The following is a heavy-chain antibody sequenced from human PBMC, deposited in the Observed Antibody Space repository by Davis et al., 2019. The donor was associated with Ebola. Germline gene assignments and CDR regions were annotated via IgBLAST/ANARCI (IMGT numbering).Heavy chain of an antibody. D-gene: IGHD3-3*01. V-gene: IGHV3-7*01. CDR2: IKQDGSEK. CDR1: GFTFSSYW. CDR3: TTTIFGVVDY. J-gene: IGHJ4*02. Sequence: GESLKISCAASGFTFSSYWMSWVRQAPGKGLEWVANIKQDGSEKYYVDSVKGRFTISRDNAKNSLYLQMNSLRAEDTAVYYCTTTIFGVVDYWGQGTLVTVSS.